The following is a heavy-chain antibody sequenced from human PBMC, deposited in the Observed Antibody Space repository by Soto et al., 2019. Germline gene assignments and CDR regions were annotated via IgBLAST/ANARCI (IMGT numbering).Heavy chain of an antibody. Sequence: QVQLVESGGGVVQPGRSLRLSCAASGFTFSTFGMHWVRQGPGKGLEWVGVIAYDGNVKVYADSVKGRFTISRDNPKNKLFLQMDSLRSEDTAVYYCAKESTEYSGGWYFALWGRGTLVTVSS. D-gene: IGHD6-19*01. CDR3: AKESTEYSGGWYFAL. CDR2: IAYDGNVK. CDR1: GFTFSTFG. J-gene: IGHJ2*01. V-gene: IGHV3-30*18.